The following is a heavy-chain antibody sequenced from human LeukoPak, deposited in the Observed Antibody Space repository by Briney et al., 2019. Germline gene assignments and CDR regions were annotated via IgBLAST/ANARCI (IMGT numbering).Heavy chain of an antibody. D-gene: IGHD5-18*01. Sequence: SETLSLTCTVSGGSISTYYGNWIRQAPGKGLEWIGYIYYSGSTNYNPSLKSRVTISVDTSKNQFSLKLSSVTAADTAVYYCARGSRGYSYGWGQGTLVTVSS. CDR3: ARGSRGYSYG. V-gene: IGHV4-59*01. CDR1: GGSISTYY. J-gene: IGHJ4*02. CDR2: IYYSGST.